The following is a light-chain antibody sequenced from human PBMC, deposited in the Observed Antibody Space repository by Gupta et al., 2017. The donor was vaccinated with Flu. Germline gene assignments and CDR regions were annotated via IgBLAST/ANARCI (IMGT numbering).Light chain of an antibody. Sequence: SATSSCTGTSIDVGGYNYISWDQQDPGKVPMLVIHDVNKRTSGVPDRFSGSKSANTASLTISAVQADDEADYYCTSYAGTSPVVFGGGTKLTVL. CDR1: SIDVGGYNY. V-gene: IGLV2-11*03. CDR3: TSYAGTSPVV. J-gene: IGLJ2*01. CDR2: DVN.